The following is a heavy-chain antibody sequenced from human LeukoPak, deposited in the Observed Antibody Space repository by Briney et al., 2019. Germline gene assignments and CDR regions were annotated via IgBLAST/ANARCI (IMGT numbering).Heavy chain of an antibody. V-gene: IGHV3-30*02. J-gene: IGHJ4*02. CDR1: GFTFSSYG. CDR3: ARDQLGAVLYFDY. D-gene: IGHD1-1*01. CDR2: IRYDGSNK. Sequence: GGSLRLSCAASGFTFSSYGMHWVRQAPGKGLEWLAFIRYDGSNKYYADSVKGRFTISRDNSKNTLYLQINSLRVEDTAVYYCARDQLGAVLYFDYWGQGALVTVSS.